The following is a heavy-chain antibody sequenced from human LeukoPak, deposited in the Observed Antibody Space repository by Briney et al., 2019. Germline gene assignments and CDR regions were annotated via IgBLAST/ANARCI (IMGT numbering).Heavy chain of an antibody. CDR3: ARGNDRHTPSERGDCSGGSCSTETYYFDY. D-gene: IGHD2-15*01. V-gene: IGHV4-4*07. J-gene: IGHJ4*02. CDR2: IYSSGST. CDR1: GGSISSYY. Sequence: SETLSLTCTVSGGSISSYYWSWIRQPAGKGLEWIGRIYSSGSTNYNPSLKSRVTISVDTSKNQFSLKLSSVTAADTAVYYCARGNDRHTPSERGDCSGGSCSTETYYFDYWGQGTLVTVSS.